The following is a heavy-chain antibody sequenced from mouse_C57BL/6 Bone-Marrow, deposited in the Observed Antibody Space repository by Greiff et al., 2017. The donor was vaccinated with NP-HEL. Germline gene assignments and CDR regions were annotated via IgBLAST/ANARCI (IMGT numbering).Heavy chain of an antibody. V-gene: IGHV5-4*01. D-gene: IGHD1-1*01. J-gene: IGHJ3*01. CDR2: ISDGGSYT. CDR3: ARILFRYH. Sequence: EVHLVESGGGLVKPGGSLKLSCAASGFTFSSYAMSWVRQTPEKRLEWVATISDGGSYTYYPDNVKGRFTISRDNAKNNLYLQMSHMKTEDTAMYYCARILFRYHWGPETLVTVSA. CDR1: GFTFSSYA.